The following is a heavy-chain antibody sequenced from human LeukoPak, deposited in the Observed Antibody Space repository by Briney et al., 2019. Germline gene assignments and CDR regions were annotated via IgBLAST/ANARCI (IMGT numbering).Heavy chain of an antibody. J-gene: IGHJ6*03. Sequence: SETLSLTCTVSGGSISSGGYYWSWIRQPPGKGLEWIGEIYHSGSTNYNPSLESRVTISVDKSKNQFSLKLSSVTAADTAVYYCARVLPLVVPTARYYYYYMDVWGKGTTVTVSS. CDR1: GGSISSGGYY. D-gene: IGHD2-2*01. CDR3: ARVLPLVVPTARYYYYYMDV. V-gene: IGHV4-30-2*01. CDR2: IYHSGST.